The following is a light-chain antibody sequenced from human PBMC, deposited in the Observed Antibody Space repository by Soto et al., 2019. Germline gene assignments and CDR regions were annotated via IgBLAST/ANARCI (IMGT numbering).Light chain of an antibody. CDR2: DVS. Sequence: QSAMTQPASVSGSPGRSITISCTGTSSDVGSYNYVSWYQHHPGKAPKLMIYDVSNRPSGVSNRFSGSKSGNTASLIISGLQAEDEADYYCSSYTSSSTLSTYVFGTGTKVTVL. CDR3: SSYTSSSTLSTYV. CDR1: SSDVGSYNY. J-gene: IGLJ1*01. V-gene: IGLV2-14*03.